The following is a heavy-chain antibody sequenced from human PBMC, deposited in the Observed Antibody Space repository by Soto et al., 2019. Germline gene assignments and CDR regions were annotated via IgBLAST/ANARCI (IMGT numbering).Heavy chain of an antibody. CDR1: GFTFSSYG. CDR3: AREFIIAAAGYYYYGMDG. CDR2: IWYDGSNK. J-gene: IGHJ6*02. Sequence: QVQLVESGGGVVQPGRSLRLSCAASGFTFSSYGMHWVRQAPGKGLEWVAVIWYDGSNKYYADSVKGRFTISRDNSKNTLYLQKNSRRAEYTAVYYCAREFIIAAAGYYYYGMDGWGQGTTVTVSS. V-gene: IGHV3-33*01. D-gene: IGHD6-13*01.